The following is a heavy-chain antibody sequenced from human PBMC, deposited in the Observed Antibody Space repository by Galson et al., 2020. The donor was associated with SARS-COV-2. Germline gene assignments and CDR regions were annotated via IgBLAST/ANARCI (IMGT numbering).Heavy chain of an antibody. D-gene: IGHD1-26*01. Sequence: GGSLRLSCGASGLTFSFYAMSLVRQAPGKGLEWVSAISGSGDSTYYRDSVKGRFTISRDNSKNTLFLQMNSLRAEDTAVYYCAKDKRDLLDAFDIWGQGTMVTVSS. J-gene: IGHJ3*02. CDR2: ISGSGDST. CDR3: AKDKRDLLDAFDI. CDR1: GLTFSFYA. V-gene: IGHV3-23*01.